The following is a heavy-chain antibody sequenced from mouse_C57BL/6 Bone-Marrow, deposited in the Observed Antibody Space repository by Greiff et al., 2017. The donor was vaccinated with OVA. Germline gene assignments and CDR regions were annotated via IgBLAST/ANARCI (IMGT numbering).Heavy chain of an antibody. V-gene: IGHV7-1*01. D-gene: IGHD4-1*01. CDR3: ARYLGRGYFDV. CDR2: SRNKANDYTT. CDR1: GFTFSDFY. J-gene: IGHJ1*03. Sequence: EVKLMESGGGLVQSGRSLRLSCATSGFTFSDFYMEWVRQAPGKGLEWIAASRNKANDYTTEYSASVKGRFIVSRDTSPSILYLQMNTLRAEDTAIYYCARYLGRGYFDVWGTGTTVTVSS.